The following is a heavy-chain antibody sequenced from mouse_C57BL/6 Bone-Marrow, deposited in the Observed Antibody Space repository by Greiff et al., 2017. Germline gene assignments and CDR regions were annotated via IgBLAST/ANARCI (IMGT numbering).Heavy chain of an antibody. D-gene: IGHD2-1*01. J-gene: IGHJ4*01. CDR1: GYAFTNYL. V-gene: IGHV1-54*01. Sequence: QVHVKQSGAELVRPGTSVKVSCKASGYAFTNYLIEWVKQRPGQGLEWIGVINPGSGGTNYNEKFKGKATLTADKSSSTACMQLSSLTSEDSAVYFCARSGGNSPLAMDFWGQGTSVTVSS. CDR2: INPGSGGT. CDR3: ARSGGNSPLAMDF.